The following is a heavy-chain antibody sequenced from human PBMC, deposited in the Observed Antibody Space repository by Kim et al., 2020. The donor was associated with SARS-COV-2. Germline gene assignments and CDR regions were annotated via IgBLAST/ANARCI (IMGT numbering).Heavy chain of an antibody. V-gene: IGHV1-46*01. J-gene: IGHJ3*02. CDR1: GYTFTSYY. Sequence: ASVKVSCKASGYTFTSYYMHWVRQAPGQGLEWMGIINPSGGSPSYAQKFQGRVTMTRDTSTSTVYMELSSLRSEDTAVYYCASHVGVPAAPGAFDIWGQGTMVTVSS. CDR3: ASHVGVPAAPGAFDI. D-gene: IGHD2-2*01. CDR2: INPSGGSP.